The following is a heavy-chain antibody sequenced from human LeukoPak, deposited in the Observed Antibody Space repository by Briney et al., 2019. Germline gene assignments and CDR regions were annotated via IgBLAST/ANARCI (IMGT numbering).Heavy chain of an antibody. Sequence: GRSLRLSCAASGFTFSTYGMHWVRQAPGKGLEWVAVISYDGSNKNYADSVKGRFTISRDNSKNTLYLQMNSLTADDTAVYYCASSPYANFYYYYMDVWGKGTTVTVSS. CDR2: ISYDGSNK. CDR3: ASSPYANFYYYYMDV. V-gene: IGHV3-30*03. CDR1: GFTFSTYG. J-gene: IGHJ6*03.